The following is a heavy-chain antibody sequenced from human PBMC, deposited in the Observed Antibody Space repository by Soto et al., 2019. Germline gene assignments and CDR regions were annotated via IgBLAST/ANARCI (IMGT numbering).Heavy chain of an antibody. CDR1: GYTFTSYA. J-gene: IGHJ5*02. V-gene: IGHV1-3*05. D-gene: IGHD1-26*01. Sequence: QVQLVQSGAEEKKPGASVKVSCKASGYTFTSYAMHWVRQAPGQRLEWMGWINAGNGNTKYSQKFQGRVTITRDTSASTAYMELSSLRSEDTAVYYCARGYYLAGPYNWFDPWGQGTLVTVSS. CDR2: INAGNGNT. CDR3: ARGYYLAGPYNWFDP.